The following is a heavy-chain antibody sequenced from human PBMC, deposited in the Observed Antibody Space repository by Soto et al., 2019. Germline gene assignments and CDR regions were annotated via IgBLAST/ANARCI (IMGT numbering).Heavy chain of an antibody. J-gene: IGHJ5*02. D-gene: IGHD3-10*01. V-gene: IGHV6-1*01. Sequence: QTLSLTCAISGDSVSSYSAAWNWIRQPPSGGLEWLGRTYYRSRFFSDYAESVKSRIIINPDTSKNQFSLQLKSVTPEDTAVYYCVRDRYSSSGWFDPWGQGTPVTVSS. CDR1: GDSVSSYSAA. CDR2: TYYRSRFFS. CDR3: VRDRYSSSGWFDP.